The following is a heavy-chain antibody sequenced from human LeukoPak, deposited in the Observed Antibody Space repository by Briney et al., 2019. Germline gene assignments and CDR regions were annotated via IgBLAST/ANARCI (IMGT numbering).Heavy chain of an antibody. J-gene: IGHJ4*02. Sequence: ASVKVSCKASGYTFTSYGISWVRQAPGQGLEWMGWISAYNGNTNYAQKLQGRVTMTTDTSTSTAYIELRSLRSDDTAVYYCARQLTAAAGPRVDYWGQGTLVTVSS. CDR2: ISAYNGNT. V-gene: IGHV1-18*01. D-gene: IGHD6-13*01. CDR1: GYTFTSYG. CDR3: ARQLTAAAGPRVDY.